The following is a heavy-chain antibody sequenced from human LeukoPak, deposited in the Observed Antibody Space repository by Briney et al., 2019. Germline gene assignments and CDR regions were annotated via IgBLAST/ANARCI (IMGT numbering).Heavy chain of an antibody. V-gene: IGHV4-61*02. CDR3: ARVRVGVFYDAFDI. D-gene: IGHD1-26*01. J-gene: IGHJ3*02. CDR2: IYTSGST. CDR1: GGSISSGSYY. Sequence: PSQTLSLTCTVSGGSISSGSYYWSWIRQPAGKGLEWIGRIYTSGSTNYNPSLKSRVTMSVDTSANQFSLKLNSVTAADTAVYYCARVRVGVFYDAFDIWGQGTMVTVSS.